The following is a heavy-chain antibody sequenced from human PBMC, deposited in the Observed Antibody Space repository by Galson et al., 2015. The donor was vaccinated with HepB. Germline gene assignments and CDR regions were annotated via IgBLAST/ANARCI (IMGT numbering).Heavy chain of an antibody. Sequence: SLRLSCAASGFTFSSYAMHWVRQAPGKGLEWVAVISYDGSNKYYADSVKGRFTISRDNSKTTLYLQMNSLRAEDTAVYYCASFLVRGAKWAPMVDYWGQGTLVTVSS. D-gene: IGHD3-10*01. J-gene: IGHJ4*02. V-gene: IGHV3-30*04. CDR3: ASFLVRGAKWAPMVDY. CDR1: GFTFSSYA. CDR2: ISYDGSNK.